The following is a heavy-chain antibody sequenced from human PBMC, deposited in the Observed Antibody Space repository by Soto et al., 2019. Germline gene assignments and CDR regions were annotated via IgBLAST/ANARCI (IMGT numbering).Heavy chain of an antibody. D-gene: IGHD2-15*01. V-gene: IGHV1-18*01. CDR3: ARGTIVVAPYYYMDV. CDR1: GYPFISYG. Sequence: QGKLVQSGAEVKKPGASVRVSCKASGYPFISYGISWVRQAPGQGLEWMAWISAYNGDTTYAQKFQGRLTVTRDTPTSTAYMELGSLRSDDTAVYYCARGTIVVAPYYYMDVWGKGTTVTVSS. CDR2: ISAYNGDT. J-gene: IGHJ6*03.